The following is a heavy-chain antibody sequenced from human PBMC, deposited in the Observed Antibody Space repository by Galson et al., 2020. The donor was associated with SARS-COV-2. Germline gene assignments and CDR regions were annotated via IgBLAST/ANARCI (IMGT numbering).Heavy chain of an antibody. J-gene: IGHJ4*02. CDR2: INHSGST. D-gene: IGHD3-16*01. CDR1: GGSISGYY. V-gene: IGHV4-34*01. CDR3: ARERWGVVDY. Sequence: SETLSLTCAVYGGSISGYYWSWIRQPPGTGLEWIGEINHSGSTNYNQSLKSRVTISVDTSKTQFPLKLSSMTAAATAVYYCARERWGVVDYWGQRTLVTVSS.